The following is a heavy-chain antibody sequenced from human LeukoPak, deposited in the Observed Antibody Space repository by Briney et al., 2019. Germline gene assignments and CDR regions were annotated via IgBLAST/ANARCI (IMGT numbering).Heavy chain of an antibody. CDR1: GYSISRGYY. Sequence: SEALSLTCGVSGYSISRGYYWAWIRQPPGKGLEWIGTIYHIGSTYYTPSLGSRVTISVDTSKNEFSLNLKSVTAADTAVYYCARAGWIITSGIDYWGQGALVTVSS. V-gene: IGHV4-38-2*01. CDR3: ARAGWIITSGIDY. D-gene: IGHD3-10*01. J-gene: IGHJ4*02. CDR2: IYHIGST.